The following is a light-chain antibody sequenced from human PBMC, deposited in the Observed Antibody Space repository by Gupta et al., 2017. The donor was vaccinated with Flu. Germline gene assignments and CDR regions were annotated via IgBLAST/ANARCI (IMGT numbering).Light chain of an antibody. CDR2: DIA. Sequence: EIVLTQSPATLSLSPGERATLSCRASQSIHDHYFGWYQQKPGQPPRVLIYDIATRAAGIPARFSGGGSGKEFTHNNSRPGPGGFSVYYCQQRLYWGGGAFGGGTKVEIK. V-gene: IGKV3-11*01. CDR3: QQRLYWGGGA. J-gene: IGKJ4*01. CDR1: QSIHDH.